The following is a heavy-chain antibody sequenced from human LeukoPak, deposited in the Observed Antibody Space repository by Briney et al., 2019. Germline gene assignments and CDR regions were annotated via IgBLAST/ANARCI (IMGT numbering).Heavy chain of an antibody. CDR3: ARSDFWSGYCDY. CDR1: GGSISNSDYY. D-gene: IGHD3-3*01. J-gene: IGHJ4*02. CDR2: IYYSGST. Sequence: PSETLSLTXTVSGGSISNSDYYWGWIRQPPGKGLEWIGCIYYSGSTNYNPSLKSRVTISVDTSKNQFSLKLSSVTAADTAVYYCARSDFWSGYCDYWGQGTLVTVSS. V-gene: IGHV4-39*07.